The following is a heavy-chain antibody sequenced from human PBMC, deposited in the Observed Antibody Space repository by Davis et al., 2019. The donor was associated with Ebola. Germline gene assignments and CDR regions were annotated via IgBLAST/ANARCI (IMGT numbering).Heavy chain of an antibody. J-gene: IGHJ4*02. CDR2: ISAYNGNT. Sequence: ASVKVSCKASGYTFTGYYMHWVRQAPGQGLEWMGWISAYNGNTNYAQKLQGRVTMTTDTSTSTAYMELRSLRSDDTAVYYCAREQWETTYYDILTGYLLFDYWGQGTLVTASS. D-gene: IGHD3-9*01. CDR1: GYTFTGYY. V-gene: IGHV1-18*04. CDR3: AREQWETTYYDILTGYLLFDY.